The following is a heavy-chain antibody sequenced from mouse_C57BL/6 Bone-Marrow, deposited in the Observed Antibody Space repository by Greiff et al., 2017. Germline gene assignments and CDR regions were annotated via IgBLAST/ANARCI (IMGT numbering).Heavy chain of an antibody. D-gene: IGHD3-2*02. CDR2: ISSGGSYT. V-gene: IGHV5-6*02. Sequence: EVMLVESGGDLVKPGGSLKLSCAASGFTFSSYGMSWVRQTPDKRLEWVATISSGGSYTYYPDSVKGRFTISRDNAKNTLYLQMSSLKSEDTAMYCCARRGQLRLRDAMDYWGKGTSVTVSS. CDR3: ARRGQLRLRDAMDY. J-gene: IGHJ4*01. CDR1: GFTFSSYG.